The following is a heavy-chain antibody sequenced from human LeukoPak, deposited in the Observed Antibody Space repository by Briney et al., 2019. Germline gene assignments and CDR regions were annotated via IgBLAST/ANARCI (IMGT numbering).Heavy chain of an antibody. V-gene: IGHV3-23*01. CDR3: AKVAGGSYYFDY. CDR2: ISGSGVTI. J-gene: IGHJ4*02. Sequence: GGSLRLSCAASGFTFVNYAMSWVRQAPGKGLEWVSAISGSGVTIYYADSVKGRFTISRDNSKNTLFLQMYSLRAEDTAIYYCAKVAGGSYYFDYWGQGTLVTVSS. CDR1: GFTFVNYA. D-gene: IGHD1-26*01.